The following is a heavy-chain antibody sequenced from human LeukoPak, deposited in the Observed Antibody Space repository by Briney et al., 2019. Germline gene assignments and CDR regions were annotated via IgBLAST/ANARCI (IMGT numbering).Heavy chain of an antibody. J-gene: IGHJ4*02. D-gene: IGHD3-22*01. CDR2: FSWNSGSI. Sequence: PGRSLRLSCAASGFTFDDYAMHWVRQAPGKGLEWVSGFSWNSGSIGYADSVKGRFTISRDNAKNSLYLQMNSLRAEDTALYYCAKDTNYYDSSGRFDYWGQGTLVTVSS. CDR1: GFTFDDYA. V-gene: IGHV3-9*01. CDR3: AKDTNYYDSSGRFDY.